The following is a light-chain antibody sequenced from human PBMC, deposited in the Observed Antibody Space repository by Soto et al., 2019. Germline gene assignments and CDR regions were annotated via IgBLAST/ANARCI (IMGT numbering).Light chain of an antibody. CDR1: KLGDKY. CDR3: QAGDAGDV. Sequence: SYELTQPPSVSVSPGQTASITCSGHKLGDKYACWYQQKPGQSPVLVIYQDSKRPSGIPERFSGSNSGNTATLTISGTQAMDEADYYCQAGDAGDVFGTGTKVTVL. J-gene: IGLJ1*01. CDR2: QDS. V-gene: IGLV3-1*01.